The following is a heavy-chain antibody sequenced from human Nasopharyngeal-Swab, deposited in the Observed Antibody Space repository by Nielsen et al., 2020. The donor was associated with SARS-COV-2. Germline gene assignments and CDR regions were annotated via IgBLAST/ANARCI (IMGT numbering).Heavy chain of an antibody. V-gene: IGHV4-39*07. Sequence: SETLSLTCTVSGGSISSSSYYWGWIRQPPGKGLEWIGRIYTSGSTNYNPSLKSRVTISVDTSKNQFSLKLSSVTAADTAVYYCARFGATLYYFDYWGQGTLVTVSS. CDR1: GGSISSSSYY. CDR2: IYTSGST. D-gene: IGHD1-26*01. J-gene: IGHJ4*02. CDR3: ARFGATLYYFDY.